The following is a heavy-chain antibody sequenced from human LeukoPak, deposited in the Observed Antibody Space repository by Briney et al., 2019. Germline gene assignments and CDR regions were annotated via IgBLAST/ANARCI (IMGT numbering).Heavy chain of an antibody. D-gene: IGHD6-6*01. V-gene: IGHV3-30*18. Sequence: PGGSLRLSCEASGFTFSSYGMHWVRQAPGKGLEWVAVISYDGSNKYYADSVKGRFTISRDNSKNTLYLQMNSLRAEDTAVYYCAKMGVYSSSSPIDYWGQGTLVTVSS. CDR3: AKMGVYSSSSPIDY. CDR2: ISYDGSNK. J-gene: IGHJ4*02. CDR1: GFTFSSYG.